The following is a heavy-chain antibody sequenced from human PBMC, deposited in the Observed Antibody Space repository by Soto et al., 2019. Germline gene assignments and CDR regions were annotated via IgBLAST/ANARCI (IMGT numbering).Heavy chain of an antibody. CDR2: IYYSGST. CDR1: GGSISSSSYY. J-gene: IGHJ4*02. V-gene: IGHV4-39*01. CDR3: ARHVVRSGYYFDY. D-gene: IGHD2-2*01. Sequence: SETLSLTCTVSGGSISSSSYYWGWIRQPPGKGLEWIGSIYYSGSTYYNPSLKSRVTISVDTSKNQFSLKLSSVTAADTAVYYCARHVVRSGYYFDYWGQGTLVTVS.